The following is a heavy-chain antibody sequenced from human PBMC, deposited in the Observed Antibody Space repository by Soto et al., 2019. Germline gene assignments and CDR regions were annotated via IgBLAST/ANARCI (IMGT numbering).Heavy chain of an antibody. CDR1: GGSVSSGGYY. CDR2: IHYSGST. V-gene: IGHV4-31*03. J-gene: IGHJ5*02. D-gene: IGHD6-13*01. Sequence: SETLSLTCTVSGGSVSSGGYYWSWIRQHPGKGLEWIGYIHYSGSTYYNPSLKSRVTMSIDTSKNLFSLNLSSVTAADTAVYYCARAGGAGSGHDWFDPWGQGTLVTVSS. CDR3: ARAGGAGSGHDWFDP.